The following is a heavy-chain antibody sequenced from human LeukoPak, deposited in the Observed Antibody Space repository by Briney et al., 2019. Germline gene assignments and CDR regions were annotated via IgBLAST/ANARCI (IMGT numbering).Heavy chain of an antibody. CDR3: ARLTKGRIFDFVFDF. D-gene: IGHD3-9*01. V-gene: IGHV4-39*01. CDR1: GDSVSDTTHY. Sequence: SETLSLTCTVSGDSVSDTTHYWGWIRQPPGKGLEWIGNIYYTGSTYSNPSLRSRVTMSVDTSKNQFSLKMSSVTAADTAVYYCARLTKGRIFDFVFDFWGQGTLLTVSS. J-gene: IGHJ4*02. CDR2: IYYTGST.